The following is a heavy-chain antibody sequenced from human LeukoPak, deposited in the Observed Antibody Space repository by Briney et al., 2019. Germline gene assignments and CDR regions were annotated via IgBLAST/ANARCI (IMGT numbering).Heavy chain of an antibody. D-gene: IGHD3-22*01. J-gene: IGHJ4*02. Sequence: GGSLRLSCSASGFTFTNYEMNWVRQAPGMGLEWVSYISKSGSNIYYADSVKGRFTISRDNAKTSLFLQMSSLRADDTAVYYCARNRDFYDSSGSVPLDYWGQGILVTVSS. CDR1: GFTFTNYE. CDR2: ISKSGSNI. V-gene: IGHV3-48*03. CDR3: ARNRDFYDSSGSVPLDY.